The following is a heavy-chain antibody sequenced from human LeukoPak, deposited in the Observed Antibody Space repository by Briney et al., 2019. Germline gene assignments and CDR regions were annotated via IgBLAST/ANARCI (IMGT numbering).Heavy chain of an antibody. CDR3: AREDYYYYYMDV. V-gene: IGHV4-61*02. J-gene: IGHJ6*03. CDR2: IYTSGST. CDR1: GDSISSGSYY. Sequence: SETLSLTCTVSGDSISSGSYYWSWIRQPAGKGLEWIGRIYTSGSTNYNPSLKSRVTISVDTSKNQFSLKLSSVTAADTAVYYCAREDYYYYYMDVWGKGTTVTVSS.